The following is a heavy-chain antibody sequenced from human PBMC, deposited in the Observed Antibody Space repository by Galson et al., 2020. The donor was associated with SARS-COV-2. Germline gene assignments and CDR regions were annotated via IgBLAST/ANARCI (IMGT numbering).Heavy chain of an antibody. Sequence: ETSETLSLTCTVSGGSISSYYWSWIRQPPGKGLEWIGYIYYSGSTNYNPSLKSRVTISVDTSKNQFSLKLSSVTAADTAVYYCARDGSSGWLSLWGQGTLVTVSS. CDR2: IYYSGST. CDR3: ARDGSSGWLSL. CDR1: GGSISSYY. V-gene: IGHV4-59*01. J-gene: IGHJ4*02. D-gene: IGHD6-19*01.